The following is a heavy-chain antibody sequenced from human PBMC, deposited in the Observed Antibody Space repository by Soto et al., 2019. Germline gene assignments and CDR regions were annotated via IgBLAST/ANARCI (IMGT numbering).Heavy chain of an antibody. Sequence: QLQLQESGPGLVKVSETLSLTCTVSGGSFSSSDYYWGWIRQPPGKVLEWIGSIYFSGSPFYNPSLKSRVTMSVDTSKSQFSLKLTSVTAADTAVDYCARQRGGLRGFGLHFDSWGQGALVTVSA. CDR1: GGSFSSSDYY. CDR3: ARQRGGLRGFGLHFDS. J-gene: IGHJ5*01. V-gene: IGHV4-39*01. D-gene: IGHD5-12*01. CDR2: IYFSGSP.